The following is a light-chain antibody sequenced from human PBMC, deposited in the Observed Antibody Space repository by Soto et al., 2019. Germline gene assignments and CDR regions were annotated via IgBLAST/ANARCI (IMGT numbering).Light chain of an antibody. CDR3: QQYGSSPPHT. Sequence: EIVLTQSPGTLSLSPGERATLSCRASQSVSSSFIAWYQHKPGQAPRLLVYGASSRATGIPDRFSSSGSGTDFTLTISRLEPEDFAVYFCQQYGSSPPHTFGQGTKVEIK. J-gene: IGKJ2*01. CDR1: QSVSSSF. V-gene: IGKV3-20*01. CDR2: GAS.